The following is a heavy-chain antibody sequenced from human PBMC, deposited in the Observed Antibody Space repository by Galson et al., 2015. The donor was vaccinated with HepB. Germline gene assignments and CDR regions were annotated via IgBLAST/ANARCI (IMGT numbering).Heavy chain of an antibody. D-gene: IGHD6-13*01. Sequence: QAPGKGLEWVSGISWNSGSIDYADSVKGRFTISRDNAKNSLYLQMNSLRAEDTALYYCAKDIEGRGSWYNGDAFDIWGQGTMVNVSS. V-gene: IGHV3-9*01. CDR2: ISWNSGSI. J-gene: IGHJ3*02. CDR3: AKDIEGRGSWYNGDAFDI.